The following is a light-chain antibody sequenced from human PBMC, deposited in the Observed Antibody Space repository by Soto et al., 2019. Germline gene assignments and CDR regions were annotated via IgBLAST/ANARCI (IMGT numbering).Light chain of an antibody. Sequence: EIVLTQSPGTLSLSPGERATLSCRASQTVSNNYLAWYQQKPGQAPRLVIYGASNRATGIPDRFSASGSGTDFTLTISRLEPEDFATYYCQQYNSYWTFGQGTKVDVK. V-gene: IGKV3-20*01. J-gene: IGKJ1*01. CDR2: GAS. CDR1: QTVSNNY. CDR3: QQYNSYWT.